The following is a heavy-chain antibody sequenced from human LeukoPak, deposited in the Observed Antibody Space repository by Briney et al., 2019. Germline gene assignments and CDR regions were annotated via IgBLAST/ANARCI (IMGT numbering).Heavy chain of an antibody. V-gene: IGHV3-23*01. CDR3: AKVYSSSFDAFDI. J-gene: IGHJ3*02. Sequence: AGGSLRLSCAASGFTFSSYAMSWVRQAPGKGLEWVSAISGSGGSTYYADSVKGRFTISRDNSKNTLYLQMNSLRAEDMAVYYCAKVYSSSFDAFDIWGQGTMVTVSS. D-gene: IGHD6-6*01. CDR1: GFTFSSYA. CDR2: ISGSGGST.